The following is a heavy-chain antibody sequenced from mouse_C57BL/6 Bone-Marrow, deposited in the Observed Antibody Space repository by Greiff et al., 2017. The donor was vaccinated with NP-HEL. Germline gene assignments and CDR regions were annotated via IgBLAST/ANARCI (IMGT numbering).Heavy chain of an antibody. Sequence: EVQLVESGGDLVKPGGSLKLSCAASGFTFSSYGMSWVRQTPDKRLEWVATISSGGSYTYYPDSVKGRFTISRDNAKNTLYLQMISLKSEVTAMYYCARHGGSDYWGQGTTLTVSS. CDR1: GFTFSSYG. CDR3: ARHGGSDY. J-gene: IGHJ2*01. D-gene: IGHD1-1*02. V-gene: IGHV5-6*01. CDR2: ISSGGSYT.